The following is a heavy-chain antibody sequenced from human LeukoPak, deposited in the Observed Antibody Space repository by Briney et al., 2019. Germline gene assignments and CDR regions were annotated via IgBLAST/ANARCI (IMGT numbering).Heavy chain of an antibody. CDR1: GYTFTSYD. D-gene: IGHD3-22*01. V-gene: IGHV1-8*01. Sequence: GASVKVSCKASGYTFTSYDINWVRQATGQGLEWMGWMNPYSVNTVYAQKFQGRVTMTRNTSISTAYVDLSSLRSEDTAVYYCARGYYDSSGYYFDYWGQGTLVTVSS. CDR3: ARGYYDSSGYYFDY. J-gene: IGHJ4*02. CDR2: MNPYSVNT.